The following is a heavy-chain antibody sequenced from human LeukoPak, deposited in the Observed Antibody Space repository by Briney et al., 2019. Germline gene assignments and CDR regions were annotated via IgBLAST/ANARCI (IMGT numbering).Heavy chain of an antibody. CDR2: ISAYNGNT. CDR1: GYTFTSYG. CDR3: ARDFDYYDSSGYCN. J-gene: IGHJ4*02. Sequence: GASVKVSCKASGYTFTSYGISWLRQAPGQGLEWMGWISAYNGNTNYAQKLQGRVTMTTDTSTSTAYMELRSLRSDDTAVYYCARDFDYYDSSGYCNWGQGTLVTVSS. D-gene: IGHD3-22*01. V-gene: IGHV1-18*01.